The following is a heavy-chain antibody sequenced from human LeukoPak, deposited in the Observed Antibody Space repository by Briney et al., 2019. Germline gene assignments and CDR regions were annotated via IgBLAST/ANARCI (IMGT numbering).Heavy chain of an antibody. CDR3: ARDRGYCSSTSCYSSYYYYGMDV. J-gene: IGHJ6*02. V-gene: IGHV3-30-3*01. Sequence: GRSLRLSCAASGFTFSSYAMHWVRQAPGKGLEWEAVISYDGSNTYYADSVKGRFTISRDNSKNTLYLQMNSLRAEDTAVYYCARDRGYCSSTSCYSSYYYYGMDVWGQGTTVTVSS. CDR1: GFTFSSYA. CDR2: ISYDGSNT. D-gene: IGHD2-2*01.